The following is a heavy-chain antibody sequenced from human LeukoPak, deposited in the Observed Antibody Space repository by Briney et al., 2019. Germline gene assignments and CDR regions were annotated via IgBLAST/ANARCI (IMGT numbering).Heavy chain of an antibody. CDR2: IYYSGST. V-gene: IGHV4-59*01. D-gene: IGHD3-22*01. Sequence: SETLSLTCTVSGGSISSYYWSWIRQPPGKGLEWIGYIYYSGSTNYNPSLKSRVTISVDTSKNQFSLKLSSVTAADTAVYYCARADYDSSGSDAFDIWSQGAMVTVSS. CDR1: GGSISSYY. J-gene: IGHJ3*02. CDR3: ARADYDSSGSDAFDI.